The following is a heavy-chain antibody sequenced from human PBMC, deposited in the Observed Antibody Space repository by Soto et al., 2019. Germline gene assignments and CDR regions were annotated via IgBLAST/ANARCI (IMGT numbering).Heavy chain of an antibody. CDR2: INPNRGGT. D-gene: IGHD3-22*01. V-gene: IGHV1-2*04. CDR3: AGEDSRGPQNPNDVCDI. J-gene: IGHJ3*02. CDR1: GYTFPGYY. Sequence: ASVKVSCKASGYTFPGYYMHWVRQAPGQGLEWMGWINPNRGGTNYAQKFQGWVTMTRDTSISTAYMELSRPRSDDTAVYYCAGEDSRGPQNPNDVCDIWGQGTMVTVSS.